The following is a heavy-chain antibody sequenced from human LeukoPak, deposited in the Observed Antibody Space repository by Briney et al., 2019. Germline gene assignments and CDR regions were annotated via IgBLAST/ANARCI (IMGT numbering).Heavy chain of an antibody. V-gene: IGHV3-23*01. D-gene: IGHD3-22*01. CDR3: AKAPVGYYYDSSGDRYFDY. J-gene: IGHJ4*02. CDR2: ISGSGGST. CDR1: GFTFSSYA. Sequence: GGSLRLSCAASGFTFSSYAMSWVRQAPGKGLEWVSAISGSGGSTYNADSVKGRFTISRDNSKNTLYLQMNSLRAEDTAVYYCAKAPVGYYYDSSGDRYFDYWGQGTLVTVSS.